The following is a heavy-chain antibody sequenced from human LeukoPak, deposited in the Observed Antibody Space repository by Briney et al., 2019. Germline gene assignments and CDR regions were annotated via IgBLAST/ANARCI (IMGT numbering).Heavy chain of an antibody. Sequence: SETLSLTCTVSGASISSYYWSWIRQPPGKGLEWIGDIYYSGSIKYNPSHKSRVTMSVDTSKNQFSLKLSSVTAADTAIYYCARENPSGYYNRPIDYWGQGTLVTVSS. J-gene: IGHJ4*02. V-gene: IGHV4-59*01. CDR3: ARENPSGYYNRPIDY. CDR1: GASISSYY. CDR2: IYYSGSI. D-gene: IGHD3-22*01.